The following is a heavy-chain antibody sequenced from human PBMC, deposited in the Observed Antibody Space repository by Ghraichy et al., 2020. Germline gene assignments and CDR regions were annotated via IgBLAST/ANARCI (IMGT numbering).Heavy chain of an antibody. CDR3: AKDPSPLLRIRGEYFDY. J-gene: IGHJ4*02. Sequence: GGSLRLSCAASGFTFSSYAMSWVRQAPGKGLEWVSAISGSGGSTYYADSVKGRFTISRDNSKNTLYLQMNSLRAEDTAVYYCAKDPSPLLRIRGEYFDYWGQGPLVTVSP. CDR1: GFTFSSYA. CDR2: ISGSGGST. V-gene: IGHV3-23*01. D-gene: IGHD3-22*01.